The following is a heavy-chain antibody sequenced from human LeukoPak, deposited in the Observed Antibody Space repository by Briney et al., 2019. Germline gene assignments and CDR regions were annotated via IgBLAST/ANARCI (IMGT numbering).Heavy chain of an antibody. D-gene: IGHD3-9*01. CDR3: AKASLRYFDWDAFDI. Sequence: GGSLRLSCAASGFTFSSYGMHWVRQAPGKGLEWGAVISYDGSNKYYADSVKGRFTISRDNSKNTMYLQMNSLRAEDTAVYYCAKASLRYFDWDAFDIWGQGTMVTVSS. CDR1: GFTFSSYG. V-gene: IGHV3-30*18. J-gene: IGHJ3*02. CDR2: ISYDGSNK.